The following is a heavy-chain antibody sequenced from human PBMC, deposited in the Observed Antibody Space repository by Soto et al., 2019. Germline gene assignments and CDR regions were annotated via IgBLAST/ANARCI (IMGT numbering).Heavy chain of an antibody. V-gene: IGHV4-59*01. J-gene: IGHJ5*02. CDR3: ARSRCSQPLLCWFDP. Sequence: XASLSLPCTVCGGSISSYYWSWIRQPPGKGLEWIGYIYYSGSTNYNPSLKSRVTISVDTSKNQFSLKLSSVTAADTAVYYCARSRCSQPLLCWFDPWGQRTLVTVSS. CDR2: IYYSGST. D-gene: IGHD2-2*01. CDR1: GGSISSYY.